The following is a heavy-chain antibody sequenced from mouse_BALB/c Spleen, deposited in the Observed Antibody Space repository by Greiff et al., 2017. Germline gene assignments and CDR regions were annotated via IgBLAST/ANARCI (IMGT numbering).Heavy chain of an antibody. J-gene: IGHJ3*01. CDR3: TSSPYAWFAY. CDR1: GYAFTNYL. Sequence: VQLQQSGAELVRPGTSVKVSCKASGYAFTNYLIEWVKQRPGQGLEWIGVINPGSGGTNYNEKFKGKATLTADKSSSTAYMQLSSLTSDDSAVYFCTSSPYAWFAYWGQGTLVTVSA. CDR2: INPGSGGT. V-gene: IGHV1-54*01.